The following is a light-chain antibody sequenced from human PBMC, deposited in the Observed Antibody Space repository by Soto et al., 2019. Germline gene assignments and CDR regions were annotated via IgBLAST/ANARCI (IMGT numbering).Light chain of an antibody. V-gene: IGKV1-9*01. Sequence: DIQLTQSPSLLSASVGDRVTITCRASQGISSYLAWYQQKPGKAPKLLIYAVSILQSGVPSRFSGSGSGTEFTLTISSLQPEDFATYYCQQLNSYSIFTFGPGTKVDIK. CDR1: QGISSY. CDR2: AVS. CDR3: QQLNSYSIFT. J-gene: IGKJ3*01.